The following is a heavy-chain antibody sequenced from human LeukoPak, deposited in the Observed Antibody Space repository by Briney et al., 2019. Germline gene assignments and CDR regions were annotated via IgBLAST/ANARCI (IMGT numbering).Heavy chain of an antibody. CDR2: IYYSGST. Sequence: PSETPSLTCTVSGGSISSGGYYWSWIRQHPGKGLEWIGYIYYSGSTYYNPSLKSRVTISVDTSKNQFSLKLSSVTAADTAVYYCARALTTGYGSIDYWGQGTLVTVSS. J-gene: IGHJ4*02. CDR1: GGSISSGGYY. D-gene: IGHD3-10*01. CDR3: ARALTTGYGSIDY. V-gene: IGHV4-31*03.